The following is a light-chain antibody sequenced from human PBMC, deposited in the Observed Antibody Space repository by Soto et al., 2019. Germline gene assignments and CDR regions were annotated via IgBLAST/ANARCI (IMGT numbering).Light chain of an antibody. J-gene: IGKJ4*01. CDR2: DAS. Sequence: DIQVTQSPPTLSASVGDRVTITCRASQTISTWMAWYQQKPGKAPKLLVYDASTLQSGVASRFSGSGSGTEFTLIISGLQPDDSATYYCQQRSTGPPLFFGVGTKVEIK. CDR3: QQRSTGPPLF. CDR1: QTISTW. V-gene: IGKV1-5*01.